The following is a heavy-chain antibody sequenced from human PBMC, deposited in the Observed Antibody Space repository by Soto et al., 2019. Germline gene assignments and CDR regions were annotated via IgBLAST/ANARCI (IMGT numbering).Heavy chain of an antibody. CDR3: ARSDTAMVTPLTYFDY. CDR1: GGTFSSYA. J-gene: IGHJ4*02. D-gene: IGHD5-18*01. Sequence: ASVKVSCKASGGTFSSYAISWVRQAPGQGLKWMGGIIPIFGTANYAQKFQGRVTITADESTSTAYMELSSLRSEDTAVYYCARSDTAMVTPLTYFDYWGQGTLVTVSS. CDR2: IIPIFGTA. V-gene: IGHV1-69*13.